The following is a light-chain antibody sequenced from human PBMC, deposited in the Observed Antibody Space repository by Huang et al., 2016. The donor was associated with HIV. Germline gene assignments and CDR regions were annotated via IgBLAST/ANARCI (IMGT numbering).Light chain of an antibody. J-gene: IGKJ4*01. CDR3: QQYYSIPLA. Sequence: DIVMTQSPDSLAVSLGERATINCKSSQSVLYSSNNKNFLAWYQQKPGQPPKLLIYWASTRESGVPDRFSGSGSETDFTPTITSLQAEDVAVYYCQQYYSIPLAFGGGTRVEIK. V-gene: IGKV4-1*01. CDR2: WAS. CDR1: QSVLYSSNNKNF.